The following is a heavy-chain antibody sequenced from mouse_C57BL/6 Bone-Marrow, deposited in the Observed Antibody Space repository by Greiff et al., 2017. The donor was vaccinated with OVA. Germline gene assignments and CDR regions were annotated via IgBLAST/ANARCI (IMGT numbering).Heavy chain of an antibody. CDR2: IDPENGDT. V-gene: IGHV14-4*01. CDR3: TTVVVAYFYAMDY. Sequence: VHVKQSGAELVRPGASVKLSCTASGFNIKDDYMHWVKQRPEQGLEWIGWIDPENGDTEYASKFQGKATITADTSSNTAYLQLSSLTSEDTAVYYGTTVVVAYFYAMDYWGQGTSVTVSS. J-gene: IGHJ4*01. CDR1: GFNIKDDY. D-gene: IGHD1-1*01.